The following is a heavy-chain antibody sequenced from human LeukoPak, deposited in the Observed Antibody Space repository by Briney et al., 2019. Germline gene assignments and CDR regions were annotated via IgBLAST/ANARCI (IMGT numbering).Heavy chain of an antibody. CDR1: GYTFTTYG. D-gene: IGHD4-17*01. CDR2: ISSYNGGA. CDR3: ARQKKQTTAIDY. V-gene: IGHV1-18*01. J-gene: IGHJ4*02. Sequence: ASVKVSCKASGYTFTTYGFSWVRQAPGQGLEWMGWISSYNGGADYAQKLQGRVTMTTDTSTSTTYMELRSLRSGDTAVYYCARQKKQTTAIDYWGQGTLVTVSS.